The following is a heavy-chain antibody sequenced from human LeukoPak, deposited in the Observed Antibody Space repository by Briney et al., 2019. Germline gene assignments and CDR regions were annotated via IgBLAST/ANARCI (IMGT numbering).Heavy chain of an antibody. CDR1: KFTFSSYW. J-gene: IGHJ4*02. D-gene: IGHD5-12*01. CDR3: AKGPRGYSGYRVDY. CDR2: INTDGSST. Sequence: GGSLRLSCAASKFTFSSYWMHWVRQAPGKGLVWVSRINTDGSSTNYADSVKGRFTISRDNSKNTLYLQMNSLRAEDTAVYYCAKGPRGYSGYRVDYWGQGTLVTVSS. V-gene: IGHV3-74*01.